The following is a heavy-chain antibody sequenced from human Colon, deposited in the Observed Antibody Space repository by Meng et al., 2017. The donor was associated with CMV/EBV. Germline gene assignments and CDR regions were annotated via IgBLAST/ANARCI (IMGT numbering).Heavy chain of an antibody. Sequence: GGSLRLSCAASGFTFSDYYMSWIRQAPGKGLEWVSYISSSGSTIYYADSVKGRFTISRDNSKNTLYLQMNSLRAEDTAVYYCARGGQFVRQTIDYWGQGTLVTVSS. CDR1: GFTFSDYY. CDR2: ISSSGSTI. D-gene: IGHD6-6*01. J-gene: IGHJ4*02. V-gene: IGHV3-11*04. CDR3: ARGGQFVRQTIDY.